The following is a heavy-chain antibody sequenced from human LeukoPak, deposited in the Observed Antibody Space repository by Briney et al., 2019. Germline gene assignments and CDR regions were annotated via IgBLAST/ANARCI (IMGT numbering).Heavy chain of an antibody. Sequence: SETLSLTCAVYGGSFSGYYWSWIRQPPGKGLEWIGEINHSGSTNYNPSLKSRVTISVDTSKNQFSLKLSSVTAADTAVYYCARARPYSYGRRHFDYWGQGTLVTVSS. J-gene: IGHJ4*02. CDR1: GGSFSGYY. D-gene: IGHD5-18*01. CDR2: INHSGST. CDR3: ARARPYSYGRRHFDY. V-gene: IGHV4-34*01.